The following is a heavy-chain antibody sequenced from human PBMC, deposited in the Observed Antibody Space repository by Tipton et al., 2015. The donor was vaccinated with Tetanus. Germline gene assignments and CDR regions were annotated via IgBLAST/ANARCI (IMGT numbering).Heavy chain of an antibody. CDR2: ISWNSGTI. Sequence: SLRLSCAASGFTFDDYAMHWVRQALGKGLEWVSGISWNSGTIGYADSVKGRFTISRDNAKNSLYLQMNSLRAEDTALYYCAKGTGYYGMDVWGQGTTVTVSS. CDR3: AKGTGYYGMDV. V-gene: IGHV3-9*01. D-gene: IGHD2-8*02. J-gene: IGHJ6*02. CDR1: GFTFDDYA.